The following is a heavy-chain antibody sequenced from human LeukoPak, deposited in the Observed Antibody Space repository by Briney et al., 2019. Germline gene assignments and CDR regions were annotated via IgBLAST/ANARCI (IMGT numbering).Heavy chain of an antibody. CDR1: GGSISSSSYY. CDR3: AREELEMATHAVDY. V-gene: IGHV4-39*07. Sequence: SETLSLTCTVSGGSISSSSYYWGWVRQPPGKGLEWIGSIYYSGSTYYNPSLKSRVTLSVDTSKNQFSLKLSSVTAADTAVYYCAREELEMATHAVDYWGQGTLVTVSS. D-gene: IGHD5-24*01. J-gene: IGHJ4*02. CDR2: IYYSGST.